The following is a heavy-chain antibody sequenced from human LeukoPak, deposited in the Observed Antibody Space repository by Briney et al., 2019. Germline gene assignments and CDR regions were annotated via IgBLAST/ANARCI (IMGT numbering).Heavy chain of an antibody. Sequence: GRSLRLSCAASGFTFNSYGMHWVRQAPGKGLEGVAVIWYDRSNKYYADSVKGRFTISRDNSKNTLYLQMNSLRAEDTAVYYCAKDQGIARYFDLWGRGTLVTVSS. CDR1: GFTFNSYG. V-gene: IGHV3-33*06. CDR3: AKDQGIARYFDL. J-gene: IGHJ2*01. CDR2: IWYDRSNK.